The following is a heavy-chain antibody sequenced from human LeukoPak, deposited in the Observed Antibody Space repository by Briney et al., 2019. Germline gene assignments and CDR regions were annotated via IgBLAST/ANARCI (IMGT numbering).Heavy chain of an antibody. CDR3: ARGRHPFDY. CDR1: GFTFSDHY. J-gene: IGHJ4*02. CDR2: ISYDGSNK. Sequence: PGGSLRLSCAASGFTFSDHYMTWIRQAPGKGLEWVVVISYDGSNKYYADSVKGRFTISRDNSKNTLYLQMNSLRAEDTAVYYCARGRHPFDYWGQGTLVTVSS. V-gene: IGHV3-30-3*01.